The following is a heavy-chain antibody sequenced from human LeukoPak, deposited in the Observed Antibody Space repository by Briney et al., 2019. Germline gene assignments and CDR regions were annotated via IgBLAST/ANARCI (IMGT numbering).Heavy chain of an antibody. Sequence: PSETLSLTCTVSGGSISSSNYYWGWIRQPPGKGLEWIGSIYYSGGTYYNPSLKSRVTISVDTSKNQFSLKLSSVTAADTAVYYCARLQVEMVTIGIDYWGQGTLVTVSS. CDR1: GGSISSSNYY. J-gene: IGHJ4*02. D-gene: IGHD5-24*01. CDR3: ARLQVEMVTIGIDY. CDR2: IYYSGGT. V-gene: IGHV4-39*01.